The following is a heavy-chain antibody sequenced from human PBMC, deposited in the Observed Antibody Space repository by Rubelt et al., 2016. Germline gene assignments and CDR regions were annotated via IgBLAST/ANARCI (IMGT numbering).Heavy chain of an antibody. Sequence: QVHLVQSAIEVKKPGASVKISCKTSGYTFTTYGIIWARRAPGQGLEWMGWINIYNDKTNYPQKFQGRVSMTTDSSTNTAYMELRSLRSDDTAVYYCARGYFDSTGDFDYWGQGTLVTVSS. CDR1: GYTFTTYG. CDR2: INIYNDKT. V-gene: IGHV1-18*01. CDR3: ARGYFDSTGDFDY. D-gene: IGHD3-22*01. J-gene: IGHJ4*02.